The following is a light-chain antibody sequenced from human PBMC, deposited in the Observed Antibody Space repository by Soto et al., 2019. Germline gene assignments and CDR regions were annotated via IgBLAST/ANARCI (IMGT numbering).Light chain of an antibody. J-gene: IGKJ1*01. CDR2: GAS. CDR1: QSVSSDY. V-gene: IGKV3-20*01. CDR3: QQYGKSPLT. Sequence: EIVLTQSPGTLSLSPGEIASVSCRASQSVSSDYLAWYQQKPGQAPRLLIYGASSRATGIPDRFSGSGSGTDFALTINRLEPDDFAVYYCQQYGKSPLTFGQGTKVDIK.